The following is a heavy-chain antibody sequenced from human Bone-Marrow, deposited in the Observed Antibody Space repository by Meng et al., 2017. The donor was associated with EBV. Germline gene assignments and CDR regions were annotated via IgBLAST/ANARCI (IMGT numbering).Heavy chain of an antibody. V-gene: IGHV3-21*01. CDR3: ARDVAVAGTGYYFDY. CDR1: GFTFSSYS. J-gene: IGHJ4*02. Sequence: EVQLVESGGGLVKPGGSLRLSCAASGFTFSSYSMNWVRQAPGKGLEWVSSISSSSSYIYYADSVKGRFTISRDNAKNSLYLQMNSLRAEDTAVYYCARDVAVAGTGYYFDYWGQGTLVNVSS. CDR2: ISSSSSYI. D-gene: IGHD6-19*01.